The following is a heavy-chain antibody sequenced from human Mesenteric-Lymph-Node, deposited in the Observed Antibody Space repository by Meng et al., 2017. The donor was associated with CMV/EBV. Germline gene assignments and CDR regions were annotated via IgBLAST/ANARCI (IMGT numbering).Heavy chain of an antibody. CDR1: GYTLTALS. J-gene: IGHJ6*02. CDR3: ATRPGKIRPTSGHYYYGMDV. V-gene: IGHV1-24*01. Sequence: GGSLRLSCKVSGYTLTALSMHWVRQAPGKGLEWMGGFDPEDGETIYAQKFQGRVTMTEDTSTDTAYMELSSLRSEDTAVYYCATRPGKIRPTSGHYYYGMDVWGQGTTVTVSS. D-gene: IGHD2-2*01. CDR2: FDPEDGET.